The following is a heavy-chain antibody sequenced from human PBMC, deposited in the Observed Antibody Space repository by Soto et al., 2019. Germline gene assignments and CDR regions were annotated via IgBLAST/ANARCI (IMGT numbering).Heavy chain of an antibody. V-gene: IGHV4-30-2*01. J-gene: IGHJ4*02. CDR1: GGSISSGGYS. Sequence: QLQLQESGSGLVKPSQTLSLTCAVSGGSISSGGYSWSWIRQPPGKGLEWIGYIYHSGSTDYNPSLKSRFTMSVDRSKNQFSLKLSSVPAADTAVYYCARGQVVAAQHWGQGTLVTVSS. CDR3: ARGQVVAAQH. CDR2: IYHSGST. D-gene: IGHD2-15*01.